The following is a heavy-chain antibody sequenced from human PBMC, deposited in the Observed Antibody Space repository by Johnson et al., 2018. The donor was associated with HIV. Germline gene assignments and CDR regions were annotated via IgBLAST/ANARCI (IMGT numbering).Heavy chain of an antibody. D-gene: IGHD5-12*01. Sequence: QVQLVESGGGVVQPGRSLRLSCAASGFTFSSYAMHWVRQAPGKGLEWVAVISYDGSNKYYADSVKGRFTISRDNPKNTRYVQMKSLRAEDTALYYCARDRNLALKDAFDFWGQGTMVTVSS. CDR3: ARDRNLALKDAFDF. J-gene: IGHJ3*01. V-gene: IGHV3-30*14. CDR2: ISYDGSNK. CDR1: GFTFSSYA.